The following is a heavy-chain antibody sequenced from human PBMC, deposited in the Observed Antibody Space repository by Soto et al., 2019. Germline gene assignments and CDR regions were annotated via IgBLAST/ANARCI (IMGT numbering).Heavy chain of an antibody. V-gene: IGHV3-7*01. J-gene: IGHJ4*02. D-gene: IGHD5-12*01. CDR3: ERDPGHMGYDLLDY. CDR1: ELTFSTYW. CDR2: IKHDGGER. Sequence: EGQLVESGGGLVQPGGSLRLSCAASELTFSTYWMTWVRQAPGKGLEWVANIKHDGGERDYGDSVKGRFTISRDNAQNSLYLQMTSLRVDDTAVYFWERDPGHMGYDLLDYWGQGTLVTVSS.